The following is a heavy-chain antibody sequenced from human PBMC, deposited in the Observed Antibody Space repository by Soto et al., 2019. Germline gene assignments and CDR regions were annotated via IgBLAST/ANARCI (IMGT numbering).Heavy chain of an antibody. V-gene: IGHV1-69*01. D-gene: IGHD2-2*01. CDR3: ARDLISTSWGLDYYYYGMDV. CDR2: IIPIFGTA. J-gene: IGHJ6*02. CDR1: GGTFSSYA. Sequence: QVQLVQSGAEVKKPGSSVKVSCKASGGTFSSYAISWVRQAPEQGLEWMGGIIPIFGTANYAQKFQGRVTITADESTSTAYMELSSLRSEDTAVYYCARDLISTSWGLDYYYYGMDVWGQGTTVTVSS.